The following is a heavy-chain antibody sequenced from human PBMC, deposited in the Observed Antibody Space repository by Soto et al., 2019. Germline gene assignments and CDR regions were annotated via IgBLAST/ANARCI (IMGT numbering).Heavy chain of an antibody. D-gene: IGHD3-22*01. CDR1: GFTFSSYG. CDR2: ISYDGSNK. V-gene: IGHV3-30*18. CDR3: AKDSSSAFDY. J-gene: IGHJ4*02. Sequence: GGSLRLSCAASGFTFSSYGIHWVRQAPGKGLEWVAVISYDGSNKYYADSVKGRFTISRDNSKNTLYLQMNSLRAEDTAVYYCAKDSSSAFDYWGQGTLVTVSS.